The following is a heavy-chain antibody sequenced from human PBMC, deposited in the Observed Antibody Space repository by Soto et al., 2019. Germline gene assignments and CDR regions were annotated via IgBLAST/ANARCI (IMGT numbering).Heavy chain of an antibody. J-gene: IGHJ4*02. Sequence: QLQLVQSGTEVKDPGSSVKVSCKASGGTFSTSSFVWVRQGPGQGLEWMGGIIPIFTRTNFAQKFQGRVTFSADESTRTTYMELRSLTSEDTAIYYCARDVVRSTAGDSWGQGTLVTVSS. D-gene: IGHD2-15*01. CDR1: GGTFSTSS. V-gene: IGHV1-69*01. CDR3: ARDVVRSTAGDS. CDR2: IIPIFTRT.